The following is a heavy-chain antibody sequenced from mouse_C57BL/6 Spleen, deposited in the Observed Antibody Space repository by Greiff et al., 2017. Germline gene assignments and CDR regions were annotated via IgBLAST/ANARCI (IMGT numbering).Heavy chain of an antibody. CDR1: GFTFSDYY. CDR3: ARGANWGYWYFDV. D-gene: IGHD4-1*01. CDR2: INYDGSST. J-gene: IGHJ1*03. V-gene: IGHV5-16*01. Sequence: DVKLVESEGGLVQPGSSMKLSCTASGFTFSDYYMAWVRQVPEKGLEWVANINYDGSSTYYLDSLKSRFIISRDNAKNILYLQMSSLKSEDTATYYCARGANWGYWYFDVWGTGTTVTVSS.